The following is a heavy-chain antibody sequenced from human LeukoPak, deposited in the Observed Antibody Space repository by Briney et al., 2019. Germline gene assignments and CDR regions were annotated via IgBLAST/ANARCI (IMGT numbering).Heavy chain of an antibody. Sequence: QTGGSLRLSCAASGFTFSSYAMSWVRQAPGKGLEWVSAIRGSGGSTYYADSVKGRFTISRDNAKNTLYLQMNSLRAEDTAVYYCAKRMATIPRYFDYWGQGALVTVSS. CDR2: IRGSGGST. J-gene: IGHJ4*02. V-gene: IGHV3-23*01. CDR1: GFTFSSYA. CDR3: AKRMATIPRYFDY. D-gene: IGHD5-12*01.